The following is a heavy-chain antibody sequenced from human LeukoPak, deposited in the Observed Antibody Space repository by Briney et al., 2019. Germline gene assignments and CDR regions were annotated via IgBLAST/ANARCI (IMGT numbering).Heavy chain of an antibody. D-gene: IGHD3-3*01. CDR1: GYTFTSYD. CDR2: MNANSGNT. V-gene: IGHV1-8*02. CDR3: ARGEEYYDCWIPLTYHFDY. J-gene: IGHJ4*02. Sequence: ASVTVSCKASGYTFTSYDISWVRQAPGQGLERMGWMNANSGNTNYAQKFQGRVTMTRDTSTSTVYMELRSMRSEDTAVYYCARGEEYYDCWIPLTYHFDYWGQGTLVTVSS.